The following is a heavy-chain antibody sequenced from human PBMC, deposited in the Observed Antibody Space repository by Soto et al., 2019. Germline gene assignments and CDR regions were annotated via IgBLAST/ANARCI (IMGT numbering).Heavy chain of an antibody. J-gene: IGHJ4*02. D-gene: IGHD4-4*01. CDR3: ASSVEMATVRYYFDY. CDR2: IYYSGST. Sequence: LETLSLTCTVSGGSISSSSYYWGWIRQPPGKGLEWIGSIYYSGSTYYNPSLKSRVTISVDTSKNQFSLKLSSVTAADTAVYYCASSVEMATVRYYFDYWGQGTLVTVSS. CDR1: GGSISSSSYY. V-gene: IGHV4-39*01.